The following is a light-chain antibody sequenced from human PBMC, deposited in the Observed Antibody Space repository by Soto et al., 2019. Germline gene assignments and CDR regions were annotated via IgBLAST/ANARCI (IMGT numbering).Light chain of an antibody. CDR2: GAS. J-gene: IGKJ1*01. CDR1: QSVSSSS. CDR3: QQYGSSPWT. Sequence: EIVLTQSPGTLSLSPGERATLSCRASQSVSSSSLAWYQQKRGRAPRLLIYGASSRATGVPDRFSGSGSGTDFTLTISRLEPEDLAVYYCQQYGSSPWTFGQETKVDLK. V-gene: IGKV3-20*01.